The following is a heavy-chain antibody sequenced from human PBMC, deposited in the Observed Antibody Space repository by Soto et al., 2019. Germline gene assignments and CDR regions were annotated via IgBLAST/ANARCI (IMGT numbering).Heavy chain of an antibody. J-gene: IGHJ4*02. Sequence: EVQLVESGGVVVQPGGSLRLSCAASGFTFDDYTMHWVRQAPGKGLEWVSLISWDGGSTYYADSVKGRFTISRDNSKNSLYLQMNSLRTEDTALYYCTKDGKNYYWDYWGQGTLVTVSS. D-gene: IGHD1-7*01. CDR3: TKDGKNYYWDY. V-gene: IGHV3-43*01. CDR2: ISWDGGST. CDR1: GFTFDDYT.